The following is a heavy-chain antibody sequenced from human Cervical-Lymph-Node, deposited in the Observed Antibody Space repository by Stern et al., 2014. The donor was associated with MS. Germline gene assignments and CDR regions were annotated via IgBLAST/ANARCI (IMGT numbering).Heavy chain of an antibody. D-gene: IGHD3-9*01. Sequence: QVQLGQSGAEVKKPGASVKVSCKASGYTFTSYGISWVRQAPGQGLEWMGWISAYNGNPNYAQKFQGRVTMTTDTSTSTAYMELRSLRSDDTAVYYCARGPPDILTGDPMPWDYWGQGTLVTVSS. J-gene: IGHJ4*02. CDR1: GYTFTSYG. CDR2: ISAYNGNP. CDR3: ARGPPDILTGDPMPWDY. V-gene: IGHV1-18*04.